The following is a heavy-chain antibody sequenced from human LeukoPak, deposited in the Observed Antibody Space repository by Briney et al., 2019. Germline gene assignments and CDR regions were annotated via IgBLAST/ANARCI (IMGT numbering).Heavy chain of an antibody. Sequence: ASETLSLTCTVSGGSLSTDGYYWDWIRQPPGKGLEWIGSINYSGSIYYNASLKSRVTIIVDTSKNQFSLKLSSVTAADTAVYYCARHNSGTYYRFDYWGQGTLVTVSS. J-gene: IGHJ4*02. D-gene: IGHD1-26*01. V-gene: IGHV4-39*01. CDR1: GGSLSTDGYY. CDR2: INYSGSI. CDR3: ARHNSGTYYRFDY.